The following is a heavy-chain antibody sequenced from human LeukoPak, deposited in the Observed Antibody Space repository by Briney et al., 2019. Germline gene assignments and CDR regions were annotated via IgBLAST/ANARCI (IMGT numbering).Heavy chain of an antibody. CDR3: AGRGYDYVWGSYRRFDY. Sequence: PSEALSLTCAVYGGSFSGYYWSWIRQPPGKGQEWIGEINHSGSTNYNPSLKSRVTISVDTSKNQFSLKLSSVTAADTAVYYCAGRGYDYVWGSYRRFDYWGQGTLVTVSS. CDR2: INHSGST. CDR1: GGSFSGYY. V-gene: IGHV4-34*01. J-gene: IGHJ4*02. D-gene: IGHD3-16*02.